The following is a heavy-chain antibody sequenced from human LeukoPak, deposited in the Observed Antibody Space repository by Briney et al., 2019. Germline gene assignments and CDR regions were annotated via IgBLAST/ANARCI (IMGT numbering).Heavy chain of an antibody. CDR3: ASDFHSSNWFDP. CDR1: GFTVSSNY. J-gene: IGHJ5*02. CDR2: IYSVGST. V-gene: IGHV3-66*02. Sequence: GGSLRLSCAASGFTVSSNYMSSVRQAPGNGLEWASVIYSVGSTYYAASVKGPFTISRDNSKNTLYLQMNSLSAADTAGYYCASDFHSSNWFDPSGQGTLVTVSS.